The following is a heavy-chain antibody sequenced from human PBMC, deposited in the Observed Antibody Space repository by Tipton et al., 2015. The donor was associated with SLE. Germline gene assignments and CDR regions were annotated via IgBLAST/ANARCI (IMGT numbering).Heavy chain of an antibody. D-gene: IGHD6-13*01. J-gene: IGHJ6*02. CDR3: AGQLSYYYGMDV. V-gene: IGHV3-33*03. CDR1: GFTFSSYN. Sequence: SLRLSCAASGFTFSSYNMHWVRQAPGKGLEWVATLWFDVSSEYYPDSVKGRFTTSRDNSWNTLYLQMNTLRAEDTAVYYCAGQLSYYYGMDVWGQGTTVTVSS. CDR2: LWFDVSSE.